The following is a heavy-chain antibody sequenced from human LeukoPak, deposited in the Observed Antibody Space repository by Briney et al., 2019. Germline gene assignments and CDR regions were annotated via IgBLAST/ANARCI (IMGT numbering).Heavy chain of an antibody. Sequence: GGTLRLSCAASGFTFSTYGMSWVRQAPGKGLECVSVIYSGGNTYYADSVKGRFTISRDNSKNTLYLQMNSLRAEDTAVYYCARKTDSGGQGDYWGPGTLVTVSS. CDR2: IYSGGNT. D-gene: IGHD3-22*01. CDR1: GFTFSTYG. V-gene: IGHV3-66*01. CDR3: ARKTDSGGQGDY. J-gene: IGHJ4*02.